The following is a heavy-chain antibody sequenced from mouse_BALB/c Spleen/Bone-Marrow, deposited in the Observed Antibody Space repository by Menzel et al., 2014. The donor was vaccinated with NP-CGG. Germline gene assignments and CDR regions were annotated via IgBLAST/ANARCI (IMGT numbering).Heavy chain of an antibody. CDR2: ISGGGSYT. D-gene: IGHD2-4*01. CDR3: ARHAYYDQTEVSFVY. V-gene: IGHV5-9-2*01. CDR1: GFTFSNYG. J-gene: IGHJ3*01. Sequence: EVNVVESGGGLVKSGGSLKLSCAASGFTFSNYGMSWVRQTPEKRLEWVAAISGGGSYTFYPDSVKGRFTISRDNAKNDLYLQLSSLRSEDTALYYCARHAYYDQTEVSFVYWGQGTLVTVSA.